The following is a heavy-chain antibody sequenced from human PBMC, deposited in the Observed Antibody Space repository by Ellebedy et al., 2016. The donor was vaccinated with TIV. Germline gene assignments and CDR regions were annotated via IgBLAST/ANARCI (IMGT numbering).Heavy chain of an antibody. J-gene: IGHJ6*02. CDR3: ASQAALEGDYYYGMDV. CDR1: GFSFSDYY. CDR2: ISSSGSTM. Sequence: PGGSLTLSCAASGFSFSDYYMSWIRQAPGKGLELVSYISSSGSTMYYADSVKGRFTISRDNAKNSLYLQMNSLRAEDTAVYYCASQAALEGDYYYGMDVWGQGTTVTVSS. D-gene: IGHD6-25*01. V-gene: IGHV3-11*01.